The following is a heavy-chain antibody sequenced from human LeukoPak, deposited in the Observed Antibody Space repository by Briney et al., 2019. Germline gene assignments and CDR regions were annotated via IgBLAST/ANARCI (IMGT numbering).Heavy chain of an antibody. CDR3: ARLSGAATATGYFDT. D-gene: IGHD6-13*01. V-gene: IGHV3-23*01. CDR2: ISGSGGST. Sequence: GGSLRLSCAASGFTFSSYAMSWVRQAPGKGLEWVSAISGSGGSTYYADSVKGRFTISRDNSKNTLYLQMNSLRAEDTAVYYCARLSGAATATGYFDTWGRGILVTVSS. CDR1: GFTFSSYA. J-gene: IGHJ4*02.